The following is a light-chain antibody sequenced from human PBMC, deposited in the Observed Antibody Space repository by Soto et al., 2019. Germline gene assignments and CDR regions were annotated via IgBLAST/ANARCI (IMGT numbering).Light chain of an antibody. CDR3: SSYTNSDTYF. CDR2: DVT. Sequence: LTPPASVSWSPGQSITISCTGTSSDVGAYNYVSWYQQYPGKAPKLILYDVTHRPSGVSYRFSGSKSDNTASLTISGLQPEDEADYYCSSYTNSDTYFFGTGTKVTVL. CDR1: SSDVGAYNY. V-gene: IGLV2-14*03. J-gene: IGLJ1*01.